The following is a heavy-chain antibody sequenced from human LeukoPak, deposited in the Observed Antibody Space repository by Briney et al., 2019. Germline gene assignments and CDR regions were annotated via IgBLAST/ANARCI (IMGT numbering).Heavy chain of an antibody. CDR2: IYSSETT. CDR1: GGSITGYH. Sequence: SETLSLTCTVSGGSITGYHWSWIRQPPGKGLEWIGYIYSSETTNYKPSLKSRVTISADTSKNQFSLKLTSVTAADTAIYYCARRNDFDIWGQGTMVTVSS. CDR3: ARRNDFDI. V-gene: IGHV4-4*08. J-gene: IGHJ3*02.